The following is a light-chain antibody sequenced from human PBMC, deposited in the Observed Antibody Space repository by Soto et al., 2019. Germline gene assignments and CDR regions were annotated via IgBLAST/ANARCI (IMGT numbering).Light chain of an antibody. Sequence: DIQMTQSPSTLSASVGDRVTITCRASQSISSWLAWYQQKPGKAPKLLIYDASSLESGVPSRLSGSGSGTEFTLTISSLQSDDFATYYCQQYNSYPWTFGQGTKVEIK. CDR3: QQYNSYPWT. CDR2: DAS. V-gene: IGKV1-5*01. J-gene: IGKJ1*01. CDR1: QSISSW.